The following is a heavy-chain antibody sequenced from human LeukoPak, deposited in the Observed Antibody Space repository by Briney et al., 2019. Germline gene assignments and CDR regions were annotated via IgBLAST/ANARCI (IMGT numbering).Heavy chain of an antibody. CDR2: ISSSGSTI. Sequence: PGGSLRLSCAASGFTVSSNYMSWIRQAPGKGLEWVSYISSSGSTIYYADSVKGRFTISRDNAKNSLYLQMNSLRAEDTAVYYCARMPYSSSWSYYFDYWGQGTLVTVSS. D-gene: IGHD6-13*01. V-gene: IGHV3-11*04. CDR3: ARMPYSSSWSYYFDY. CDR1: GFTVSSNY. J-gene: IGHJ4*02.